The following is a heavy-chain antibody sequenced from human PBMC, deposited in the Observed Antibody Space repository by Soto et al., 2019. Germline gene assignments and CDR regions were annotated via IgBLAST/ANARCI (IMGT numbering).Heavy chain of an antibody. D-gene: IGHD3-9*01. J-gene: IGHJ4*02. CDR2: IYYIGST. CDR3: AKEDDFLTGYIDY. CDR1: GGSIKSYY. V-gene: IGHV4-59*01. Sequence: PSETLSLTCTVSGGSIKSYYWSWIRQPPGKGLELIGYIYYIGSTNYNPSLKSRVTISLDTSKNQFSLKLTSVTAADTAVYYCAKEDDFLTGYIDYWGQGTLVTVSS.